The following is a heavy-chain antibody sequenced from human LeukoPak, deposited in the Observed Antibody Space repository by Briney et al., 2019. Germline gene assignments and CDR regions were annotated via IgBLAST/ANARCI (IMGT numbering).Heavy chain of an antibody. Sequence: PGRSLRLSCAASGFTFDDYAMHWVRQAPGKGLEWVSGISWNSGSIGYADSVKGRFTISRDNAKNSLYLQMNSLRAEDTALYYCAKAHGYYSVDWYFDLWGRGTLVTVSS. J-gene: IGHJ2*01. CDR1: GFTFDDYA. CDR2: ISWNSGSI. CDR3: AKAHGYYSVDWYFDL. D-gene: IGHD3-22*01. V-gene: IGHV3-9*01.